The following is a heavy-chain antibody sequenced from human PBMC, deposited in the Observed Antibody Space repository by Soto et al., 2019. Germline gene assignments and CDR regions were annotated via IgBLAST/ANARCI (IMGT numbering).Heavy chain of an antibody. CDR1: GYTFSSYG. J-gene: IGHJ6*03. Sequence: QVHLVQSGDEVRKPGASVKVSCKASGYTFSSYGVSWVRQAPGQGLEWMGWISAYDGNTNYAQKLQGRVTMTTDTSTRTAYMELRRLRSDDTAVYYCARVGGATVDYYYYYLDVWGKGTTVTVS. V-gene: IGHV1-18*01. CDR3: ARVGGATVDYYYYYLDV. D-gene: IGHD4-4*01. CDR2: ISAYDGNT.